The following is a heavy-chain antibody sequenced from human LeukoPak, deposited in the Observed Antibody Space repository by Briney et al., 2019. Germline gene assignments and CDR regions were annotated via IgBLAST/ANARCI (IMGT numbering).Heavy chain of an antibody. CDR2: ISSSSSTI. D-gene: IGHD4-17*01. Sequence: GGSLRLSCAASGFTFSSYSMNWVRQAPGKGLEWVSYISSSSSTIYYADSVKGRFTISRDNAKNSLYLQMNSLRDEDTAVYYCARDPYGDYYYGMDVWGQGTTVTVSS. CDR1: GFTFSSYS. V-gene: IGHV3-48*02. CDR3: ARDPYGDYYYGMDV. J-gene: IGHJ6*02.